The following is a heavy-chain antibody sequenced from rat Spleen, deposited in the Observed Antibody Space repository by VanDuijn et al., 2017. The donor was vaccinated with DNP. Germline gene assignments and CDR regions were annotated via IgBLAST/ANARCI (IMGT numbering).Heavy chain of an antibody. CDR2: ITTSGDRT. Sequence: EVQLVESGGDLVQPGRSLKLSCAASGFTFSDYYMAWVRLAPTKGLEVVATITTSGDRTSYPDSVKGRFTISRDNAKNTLYLQMDSLRSEDTATYYCATSSYFGYDYGFAYWGQGTLVTVSS. D-gene: IGHD1-7*01. V-gene: IGHV5-25*01. CDR3: ATSSYFGYDYGFAY. CDR1: GFTFSDYY. J-gene: IGHJ3*01.